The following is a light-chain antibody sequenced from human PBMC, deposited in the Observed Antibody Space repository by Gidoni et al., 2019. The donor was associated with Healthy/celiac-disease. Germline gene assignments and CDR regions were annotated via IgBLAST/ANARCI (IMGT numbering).Light chain of an antibody. J-gene: IGKJ3*01. CDR3: QQRSNWPLFT. Sequence: EIVLTQSPATLSLSPGERATLSCRASTSFRSYLAWYQQKPGQAPMLLIYDASNRTTGIPARFSGSGSGTDFTLTISSLEPEDFAVYYCQQRSNWPLFTFXPXTKVDIK. V-gene: IGKV3-11*01. CDR2: DAS. CDR1: TSFRSY.